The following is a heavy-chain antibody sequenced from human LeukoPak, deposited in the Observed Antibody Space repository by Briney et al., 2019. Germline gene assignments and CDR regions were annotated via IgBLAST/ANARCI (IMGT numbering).Heavy chain of an antibody. J-gene: IGHJ4*02. CDR1: GFTFSSYA. V-gene: IGHV3-23*01. CDR3: AKDLSYLVDY. Sequence: GGSLRLSCAASGFTFSSYAMSWVRQAPGKGLEWVSAISGSGGSTYYADSVKGLFTISRDNSKNTLYLRMNSLRAEDTAVYYCAKDLSYLVDYWGQGTLVTVSS. CDR2: ISGSGGST. D-gene: IGHD1-26*01.